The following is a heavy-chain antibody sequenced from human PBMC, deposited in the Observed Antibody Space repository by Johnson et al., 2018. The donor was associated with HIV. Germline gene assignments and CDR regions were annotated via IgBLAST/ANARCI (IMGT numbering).Heavy chain of an antibody. D-gene: IGHD6-6*01. Sequence: QVQLVESGGGVVQPGRSLRLSCAASGFTFSSYAMHWVRQAPGKGLEWVAVISYDGSNKYYADSVKGRFTISRDNSKNTLYLQMNSLRAEDTAVYYCARDGGGARQGAFDIWGQGTMVTVSS. V-gene: IGHV3-30*04. CDR2: ISYDGSNK. J-gene: IGHJ3*02. CDR1: GFTFSSYA. CDR3: ARDGGGARQGAFDI.